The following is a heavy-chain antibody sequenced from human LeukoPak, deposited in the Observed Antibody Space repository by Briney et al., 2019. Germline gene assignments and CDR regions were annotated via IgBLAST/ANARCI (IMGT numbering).Heavy chain of an antibody. CDR2: IIPIFGTA. Sequence: ASVKVSCKASGGTFNSYAISWVRQAPGQGLEWMGGIIPIFGTANYAQKVLGRVTITTDESTTTAYMELSSLRSEDTAVYYCARARSPSSGYLLRDHNWFDPWGQGTLVTVSS. D-gene: IGHD3-22*01. J-gene: IGHJ5*02. V-gene: IGHV1-69*05. CDR1: GGTFNSYA. CDR3: ARARSPSSGYLLRDHNWFDP.